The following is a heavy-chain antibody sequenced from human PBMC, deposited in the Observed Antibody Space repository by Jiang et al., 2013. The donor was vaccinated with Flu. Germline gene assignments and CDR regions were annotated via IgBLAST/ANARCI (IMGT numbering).Heavy chain of an antibody. CDR2: IKQDGSEK. V-gene: IGHV3-7*03. CDR3: ATQGTGTDADFDY. D-gene: IGHD1-1*01. Sequence: QLVESGGGLVQPGGSLRLSCAASGFTFSSYWMSWVRQAPGKGLEWVANIKQDGSEKYYVDSVKGRFTISRDNAKNSLYLQMNSLRAEDTAVYYCATQGTGTDADFDYWGQGTLVTVSS. J-gene: IGHJ4*02. CDR1: GFTFSSYW.